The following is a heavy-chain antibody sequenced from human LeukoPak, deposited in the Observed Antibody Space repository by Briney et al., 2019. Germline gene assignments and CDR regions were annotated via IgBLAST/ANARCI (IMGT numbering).Heavy chain of an antibody. CDR3: ARVGDGLNDAFDV. D-gene: IGHD5-24*01. CDR2: INPSTGGT. J-gene: IGHJ3*01. Sequence: ASVKVSCQASGYTFTGYYMQWVRQAPGQGLEWMGRINPSTGGTNSAQKFQGRVTMTRDTSITTAYMELSRLRSDDTAVYYCARVGDGLNDAFDVWGQGTLVTVSS. CDR1: GYTFTGYY. V-gene: IGHV1-2*06.